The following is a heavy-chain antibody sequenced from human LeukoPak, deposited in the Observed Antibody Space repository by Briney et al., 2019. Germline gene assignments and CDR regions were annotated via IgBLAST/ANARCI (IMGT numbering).Heavy chain of an antibody. CDR2: ISAGGDST. Sequence: GGSLRLSCAASGFTFSTYGMTWVRQAPGRGQEWVSAISAGGDSTYYADSVKGRFTISRDNSKNTLYLQMNSLRAEDTAVYHCVKQTSSPDYWGQGTLVIVSS. CDR1: GFTFSTYG. V-gene: IGHV3-23*01. D-gene: IGHD2-2*01. CDR3: VKQTSSPDY. J-gene: IGHJ4*02.